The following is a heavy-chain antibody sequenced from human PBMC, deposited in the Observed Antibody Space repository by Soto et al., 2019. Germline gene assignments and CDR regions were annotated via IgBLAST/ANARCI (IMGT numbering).Heavy chain of an antibody. CDR2: INPIVSMS. D-gene: IGHD3-10*01. CDR1: GDRYSFYT. J-gene: IGHJ4*02. CDR3: AARYGSGYRAFDY. Sequence: SLVPVSCKASGDRYSFYTINWGRQAQGLGLEWAGRINPIVSMSNYAQKFQGRGSMTADKSTSTAYMELRSLRSDDTAMYFCAARYGSGYRAFDYLGQGALVTVSS. V-gene: IGHV1-69*02.